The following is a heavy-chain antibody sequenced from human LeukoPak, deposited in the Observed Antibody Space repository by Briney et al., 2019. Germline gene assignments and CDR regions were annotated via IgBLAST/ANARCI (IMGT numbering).Heavy chain of an antibody. CDR3: ARPDCSGTSCYTDNWFDP. V-gene: IGHV4-34*01. J-gene: IGHJ5*02. Sequence: GSLRLSCAASGFTFNTYTMNWIRQPPGKGLEWIGEINHSGSTNYNPSLKSRVTISVDTSKNQFSLKLSSVTAADTAVYYCARPDCSGTSCYTDNWFDPWGQGTLVTVSS. D-gene: IGHD2-2*02. CDR1: GFTFNTYT. CDR2: INHSGST.